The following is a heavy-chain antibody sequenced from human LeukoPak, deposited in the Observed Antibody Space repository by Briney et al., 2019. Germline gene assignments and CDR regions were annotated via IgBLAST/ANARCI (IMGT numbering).Heavy chain of an antibody. Sequence: GTLSLTCAVSGGSISSSNWWSWVRQPPGKGLEWVANITPDGSDRYYVDSLKGRVTISRDNTKSSLYLQLNSLRAEDTAVYYCVPGGLAVSGIDYWGQGALVTVSS. J-gene: IGHJ4*02. D-gene: IGHD6-19*01. CDR3: VPGGLAVSGIDY. CDR2: ITPDGSDR. CDR1: GGSISSSNW. V-gene: IGHV3-7*01.